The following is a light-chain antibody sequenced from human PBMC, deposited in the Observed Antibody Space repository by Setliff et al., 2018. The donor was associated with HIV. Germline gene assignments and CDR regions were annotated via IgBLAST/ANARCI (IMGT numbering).Light chain of an antibody. CDR1: SSDVGGYRY. Sequence: QSALTQPDSVSGSPGQSITISCTGASSDVGGYRYVSWYQQHPAKAPKLMIYDVSKWPSGVSNRFSGSKSGNTASLTISGLQAEDEADYYCSSYTSSSTYVFGTGTKVTV. CDR2: DVS. V-gene: IGLV2-14*03. J-gene: IGLJ1*01. CDR3: SSYTSSSTYV.